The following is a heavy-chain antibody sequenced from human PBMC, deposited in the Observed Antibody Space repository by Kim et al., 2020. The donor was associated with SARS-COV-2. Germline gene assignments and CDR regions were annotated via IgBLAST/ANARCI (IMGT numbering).Heavy chain of an antibody. CDR3: ASPRDSSGYYYFDY. CDR2: INHSGST. D-gene: IGHD3-22*01. V-gene: IGHV4-34*01. J-gene: IGHJ4*02. Sequence: SETLSLTCAVYGGSFSGYYWSWIRQPPGKGLEWIGEINHSGSTNYNPSLKSRVTISVDTSKNQFSLKLSSVTAADTAVYYCASPRDSSGYYYFDYWGQGT. CDR1: GGSFSGYY.